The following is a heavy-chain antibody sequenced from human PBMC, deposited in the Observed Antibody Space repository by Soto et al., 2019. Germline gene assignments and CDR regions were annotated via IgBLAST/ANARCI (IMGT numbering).Heavy chain of an antibody. D-gene: IGHD2-15*01. Sequence: EVQLLESGGGLVQPGGSLRLSCAASGFTFTTYAMSWVRQAPGKGLEWVSTISVRGDSTYYADSVKGRFAVSRDNSKNTIFLQINSLRTEDTAIYYCATRHLPYCSGCTCNPFDFWGQGTLVTV. CDR3: ATRHLPYCSGCTCNPFDF. CDR1: GFTFTTYA. J-gene: IGHJ4*02. CDR2: ISVRGDST. V-gene: IGHV3-23*01.